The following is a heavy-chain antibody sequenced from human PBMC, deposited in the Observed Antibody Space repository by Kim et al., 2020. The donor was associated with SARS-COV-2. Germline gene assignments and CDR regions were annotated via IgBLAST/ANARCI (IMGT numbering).Heavy chain of an antibody. V-gene: IGHV4-4*09. D-gene: IGHD5-12*01. J-gene: IGHJ4*02. CDR3: ASSGYDYYFDY. CDR2: T. Sequence: TNTNPSPKRRVTIPDTTSKTQFSLKLSSVTAADTAVYYCASSGYDYYFDYWGQGTLVTVSS.